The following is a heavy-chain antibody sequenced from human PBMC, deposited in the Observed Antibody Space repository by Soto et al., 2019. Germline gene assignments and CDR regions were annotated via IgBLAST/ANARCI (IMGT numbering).Heavy chain of an antibody. J-gene: IGHJ6*02. CDR3: ARVLSGYARTSQRGSDV. CDR1: GFFFSSYT. Sequence: EVQLVESGGGLVKPGGSLRLSCAASGFFFSSYTMNWVRQAPGKGLEWISSINSLSTSKYYADSLKGRCTISRDNAKNSLLLQIDSLRAEDPAIYYCARVLSGYARTSQRGSDVWGQGTTVTVSS. V-gene: IGHV3-21*01. CDR2: INSLSTSK. D-gene: IGHD3-22*01.